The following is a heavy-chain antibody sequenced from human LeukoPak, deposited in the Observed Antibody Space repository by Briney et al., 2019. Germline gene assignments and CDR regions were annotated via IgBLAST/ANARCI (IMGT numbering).Heavy chain of an antibody. J-gene: IGHJ4*02. Sequence: ASVKVSCKASGYTFTGYYMHWVRQAPGQGLEWMGWINPNSGGTNYAQKFQGRVTMTRDTSISTAYMELSRLRSDDTAVYYCARDWGYEIPQRSWVDYWGQGTLVTVSS. CDR1: GYTFTGYY. CDR3: ARDWGYEIPQRSWVDY. V-gene: IGHV1-2*02. CDR2: INPNSGGT. D-gene: IGHD2-8*01.